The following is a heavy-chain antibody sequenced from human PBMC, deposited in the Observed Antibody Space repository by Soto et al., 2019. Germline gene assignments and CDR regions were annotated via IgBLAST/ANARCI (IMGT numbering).Heavy chain of an antibody. CDR2: INAGNGNT. CDR1: GYTFTSYS. J-gene: IGHJ5*02. CDR3: ARDYDFWSGPNWFDP. Sequence: ASVKVSCKASGYTFTSYSMHWVRHAPGQRLEWMGWINAGNGNTKYSQKFQGRVTITRDTSASTAYMELSSLRSEDTAVYYCARDYDFWSGPNWFDPWGQGTLVTVSS. V-gene: IGHV1-3*01. D-gene: IGHD3-3*01.